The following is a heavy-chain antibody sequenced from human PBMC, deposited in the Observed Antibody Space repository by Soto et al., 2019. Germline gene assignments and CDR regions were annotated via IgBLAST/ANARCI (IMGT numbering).Heavy chain of an antibody. Sequence: ASVKVSCKASGYTFTSYDINWVRQATGQGLEWMGWMNPNSGNTGYAQKFQGRVTMTRNTSISTAYMQLSSLRSEDTAVYYCARGPTMIVVVNHYYYGMDVWGQGTTVTVSS. CDR2: MNPNSGNT. J-gene: IGHJ6*02. CDR1: GYTFTSYD. CDR3: ARGPTMIVVVNHYYYGMDV. D-gene: IGHD3-22*01. V-gene: IGHV1-8*01.